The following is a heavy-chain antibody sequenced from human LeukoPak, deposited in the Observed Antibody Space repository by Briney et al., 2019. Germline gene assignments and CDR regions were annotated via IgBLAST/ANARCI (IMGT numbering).Heavy chain of an antibody. V-gene: IGHV3-7*01. D-gene: IGHD6-6*01. J-gene: IGHJ4*02. CDR1: GFTFSYYW. CDR3: ARGEHSSFDY. Sequence: GESLRLSCAASGFTFSYYWMNWVRQAPGKGLEWVANIKEDGSEKYYVDSVKGRFTISRDNAKNSLYLQMNSLRAEDTAVYYCARGEHSSFDYWGQGTLVTVSS. CDR2: IKEDGSEK.